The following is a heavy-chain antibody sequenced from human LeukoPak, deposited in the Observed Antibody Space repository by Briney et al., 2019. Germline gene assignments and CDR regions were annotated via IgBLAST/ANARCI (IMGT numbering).Heavy chain of an antibody. Sequence: SETLSLTCEVYGGSLSPYWWSWIRQPPGKGLEWIGEVKYSGHTNYNPSLESRVTISVDTSKKQFSLKLSSVTVADTALYFCARRGANDFGDSAGNFAYDIWGQGTMVTASS. V-gene: IGHV4-34*01. J-gene: IGHJ3*02. CDR3: ARRGANDFGDSAGNFAYDI. CDR2: VKYSGHT. CDR1: GGSLSPYW. D-gene: IGHD4-17*01.